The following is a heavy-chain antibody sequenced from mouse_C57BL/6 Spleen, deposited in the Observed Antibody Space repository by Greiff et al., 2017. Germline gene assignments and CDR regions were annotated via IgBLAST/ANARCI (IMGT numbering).Heavy chain of an antibody. CDR3: ARDGDGYAMDY. Sequence: VQLQQSGAELVKPGASVKISCKASGYAFSSYWMNWVKQRPGKGLEWIGQIYPGDGDTNYNEKFKGKATLTADKSSSTAYMQLSSLTSEDSAVYFCARDGDGYAMDYWGQGTSVTVSS. D-gene: IGHD3-3*01. CDR1: GYAFSSYW. V-gene: IGHV1-80*01. J-gene: IGHJ4*01. CDR2: IYPGDGDT.